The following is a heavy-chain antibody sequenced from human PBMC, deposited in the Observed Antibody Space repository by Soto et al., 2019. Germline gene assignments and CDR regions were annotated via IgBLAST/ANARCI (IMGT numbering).Heavy chain of an antibody. Sequence: GGSLRLSCAASGFTFSSYWMSWVRQAPGKGLEWVANIKQDGSEKYYVDSVKGRFTISRDNAKNSLYLQMNSLRAEDAAVYYCAREGRGFSYGYYYYGMDVWGQGTTVTVSS. J-gene: IGHJ6*02. V-gene: IGHV3-7*01. CDR1: GFTFSSYW. D-gene: IGHD5-18*01. CDR3: AREGRGFSYGYYYYGMDV. CDR2: IKQDGSEK.